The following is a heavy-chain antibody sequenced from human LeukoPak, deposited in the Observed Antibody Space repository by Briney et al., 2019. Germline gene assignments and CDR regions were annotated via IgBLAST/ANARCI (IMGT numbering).Heavy chain of an antibody. V-gene: IGHV3-74*01. CDR2: TNLHGTTV. CDR1: GFTFSNYW. Sequence: GGSLRLSCAVSGFTFSNYWMHWVRQAPGKGLVWVARTNLHGTTVDYADSVKGRFTISRDNAKNSLYLQMNSLRAEDTAIYYCARGRGSLDYWGQGALVTVSS. CDR3: ARGRGSLDY. J-gene: IGHJ4*02. D-gene: IGHD6-25*01.